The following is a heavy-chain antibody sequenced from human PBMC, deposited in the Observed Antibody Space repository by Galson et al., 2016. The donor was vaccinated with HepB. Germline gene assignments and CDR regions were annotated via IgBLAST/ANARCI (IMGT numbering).Heavy chain of an antibody. CDR2: INPNGGGT. CDR1: GYTFTGHY. CDR3: VRDANFNVVSAEILDGMDV. D-gene: IGHD2-2*01. Sequence: SVKVSCKASGYTFTGHYMHWVRQAPGQGLEWMGWINPNGGGTNYAHNFQGRVTMTRDKSLSTAYMELSRLRSGDTAVYYCVRDANFNVVSAEILDGMDVWGQGTTVIVS. J-gene: IGHJ6*02. V-gene: IGHV1-2*07.